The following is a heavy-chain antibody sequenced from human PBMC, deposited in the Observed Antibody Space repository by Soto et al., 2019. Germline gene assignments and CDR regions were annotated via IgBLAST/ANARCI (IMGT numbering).Heavy chain of an antibody. CDR3: ARDFLGYYYMDV. D-gene: IGHD3-3*01. V-gene: IGHV3-21*01. CDR2: ISSSSSYI. Sequence: GGSLRLSCAASGFTFSSYSMNWVRQAPEKGLEWVSSISSSSSYIYYADSVKGRFTISRDNAKNSLYLQMNSLRAEDTAVYYCARDFLGYYYMDVWGKGTTVTVSS. J-gene: IGHJ6*03. CDR1: GFTFSSYS.